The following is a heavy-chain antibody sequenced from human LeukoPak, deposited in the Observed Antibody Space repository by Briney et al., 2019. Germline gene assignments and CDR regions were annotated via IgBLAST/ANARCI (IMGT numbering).Heavy chain of an antibody. CDR2: ISGSGGST. V-gene: IGHV3-23*01. D-gene: IGHD6-19*01. Sequence: SGGSLRLSWAASGFTFSSYAMSWVRQAPGKGLEWVSAISGSGGSTYYADSVKGRFTISRDNSKNTLYLQMNSLRAEDTAVYYCAYDSSGWYYFDYWGQGTLVTVSP. J-gene: IGHJ4*02. CDR3: AYDSSGWYYFDY. CDR1: GFTFSSYA.